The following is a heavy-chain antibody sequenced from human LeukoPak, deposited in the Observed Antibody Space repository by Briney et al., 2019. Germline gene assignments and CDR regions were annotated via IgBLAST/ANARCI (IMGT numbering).Heavy chain of an antibody. J-gene: IGHJ3*02. CDR1: GGSISSGSYY. V-gene: IGHV4-61*02. Sequence: PSETLSLTCTVSGGSISSGSYYWSWIRQPAGRGLEWIARIYTGGSTNYNPSLKSRVTISVDTSKNQFSLKLSSVTAADTAVYYCARDRTRYCSSTSCYLDAFDIWGQGTTVTVSS. D-gene: IGHD2-2*01. CDR3: ARDRTRYCSSTSCYLDAFDI. CDR2: IYTGGST.